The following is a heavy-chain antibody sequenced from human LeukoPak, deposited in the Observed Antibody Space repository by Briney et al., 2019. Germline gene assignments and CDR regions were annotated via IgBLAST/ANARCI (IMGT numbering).Heavy chain of an antibody. CDR2: IYYSGST. J-gene: IGHJ4*02. CDR3: ARHSIAAAAYYFDY. CDR1: GGSISGSSYY. Sequence: PSETLSLTCTVSGGSISGSSYYWGWIRQPPGKGLEWIGSIYYSGSTYYNPSLKSRVTISVDTSKNQFSLKLSSVTAADTAVYYCARHSIAAAAYYFDYWGQGTLVTVSS. V-gene: IGHV4-39*01. D-gene: IGHD6-13*01.